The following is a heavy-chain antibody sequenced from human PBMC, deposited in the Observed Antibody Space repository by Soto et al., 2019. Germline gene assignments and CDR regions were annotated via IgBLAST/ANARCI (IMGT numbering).Heavy chain of an antibody. Sequence: GGSLRLSCAASGFTFSSYSMNWVRQAPGKGLEWVSSISSSSSYIYYADSVKGRFTISRDNAKNSLYLQMNSLRAEDTAVYYCARNTYYYDSSGYFYYYYGMDVWGQGTT. CDR3: ARNTYYYDSSGYFYYYYGMDV. J-gene: IGHJ6*02. CDR2: ISSSSSYI. CDR1: GFTFSSYS. D-gene: IGHD3-22*01. V-gene: IGHV3-21*01.